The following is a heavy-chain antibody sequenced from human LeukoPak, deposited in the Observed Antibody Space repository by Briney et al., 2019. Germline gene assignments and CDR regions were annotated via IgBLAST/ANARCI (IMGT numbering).Heavy chain of an antibody. CDR1: GYTFPSYG. D-gene: IGHD6-19*01. CDR2: ITAYNGTT. Sequence: ASVKVSCKASGYTFPSYGINWVRQAPGQGLEWMGWITAYNGTTNYAQKFQGRVTMTTDTSTSTAYTELRSLRFDDTAVYFCARVNTAIAVAETDIDYWGQGTLVTVSS. J-gene: IGHJ4*02. V-gene: IGHV1-18*01. CDR3: ARVNTAIAVAETDIDY.